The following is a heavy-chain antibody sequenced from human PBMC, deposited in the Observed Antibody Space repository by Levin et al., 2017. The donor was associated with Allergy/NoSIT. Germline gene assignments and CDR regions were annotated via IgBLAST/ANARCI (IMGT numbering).Heavy chain of an antibody. Sequence: GGSLRLSCAASGFTFSSYEMNWVRQAPGKGLEWVSYIDSSGSAKYYGDSVKGRFTVSRDNAKNSLYLQMNSLRVEDTAVYYCARPGRRRYEGYWGQGTLVIVSS. J-gene: IGHJ4*02. CDR1: GFTFSSYE. V-gene: IGHV3-48*03. D-gene: IGHD1-26*01. CDR3: ARPGRRRYEGY. CDR2: IDSSGSAK.